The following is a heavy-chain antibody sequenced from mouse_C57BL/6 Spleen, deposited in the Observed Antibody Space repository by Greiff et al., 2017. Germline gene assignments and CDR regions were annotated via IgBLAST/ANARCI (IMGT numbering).Heavy chain of an antibody. J-gene: IGHJ3*01. D-gene: IGHD2-1*01. CDR3: ARHDYGNPFAY. V-gene: IGHV5-12*01. Sequence: DVKLVESGGGLVQPGGSLKLSCAASGFTFSDYYMYWVRQTPEKRLEWVAYISNGGGSTYYPDTVKGRFTISRDNAKNTLYLQMSRLKSEDTAMYYCARHDYGNPFAYWGQGTLVTVSA. CDR2: ISNGGGST. CDR1: GFTFSDYY.